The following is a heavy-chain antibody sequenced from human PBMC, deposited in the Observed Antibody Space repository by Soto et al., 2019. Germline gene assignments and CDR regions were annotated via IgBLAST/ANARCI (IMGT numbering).Heavy chain of an antibody. D-gene: IGHD6-13*01. V-gene: IGHV3-7*01. CDR2: IKQDGSEK. CDR3: ARDGSFQGSSWYYFNY. CDR1: GFTFSSYW. Sequence: GGSLRLSCAASGFTFSSYWMNWVRQAPGKGLEWVANIKQDGSEKYYVDSVEGRFTISRDNAKNSLYLQMNSLRAEDTAVYYCARDGSFQGSSWYYFNYWGQGTLVTVSS. J-gene: IGHJ4*02.